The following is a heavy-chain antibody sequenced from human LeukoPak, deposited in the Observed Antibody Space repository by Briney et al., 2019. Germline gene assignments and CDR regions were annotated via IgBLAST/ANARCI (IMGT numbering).Heavy chain of an antibody. CDR3: AKDYDSAGWFDP. J-gene: IGHJ5*02. CDR2: ISWDGGST. V-gene: IGHV3-43D*03. Sequence: PGGSLRLSCAASGFTFDDYAMHWVRQAPGKGLEWVSLISWDGGSTYYADSVKGRFTISRDNSKNSLYLQMNSLRAEDTALYYCAKDYDSAGWFDPWGQGTLVTVSS. CDR1: GFTFDDYA. D-gene: IGHD3-22*01.